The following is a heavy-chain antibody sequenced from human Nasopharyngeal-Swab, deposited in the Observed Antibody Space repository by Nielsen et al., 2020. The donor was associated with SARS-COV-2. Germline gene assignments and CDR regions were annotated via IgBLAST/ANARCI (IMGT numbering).Heavy chain of an antibody. V-gene: IGHV3-23*01. CDR3: VKGTTAPDI. Sequence: GGSLRLSCAASGFTFSASGMSWVRMAPGKGLEWVSGISRSGGSVDYAGAVKGRFTTSRDNSKNMVFLQMDSLRVEDTAVYYRVKGTTAPDIWGQGTLVTVSS. CDR1: GFTFSASG. CDR2: ISRSGGSV. J-gene: IGHJ4*02. D-gene: IGHD1-7*01.